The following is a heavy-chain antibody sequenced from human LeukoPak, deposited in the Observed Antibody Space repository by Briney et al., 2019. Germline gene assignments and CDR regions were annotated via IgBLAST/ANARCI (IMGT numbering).Heavy chain of an antibody. CDR2: MKYDGSEK. Sequence: GGSLRLSCAASGFTFSSYWMSWVRQAPGKGLEWVANMKYDGSEKYYVDSVKGRFTISRDNAKNSLYLQMNSLRAEDTAVYYCARDIEAAGLFLDYWGQGTLVTVSS. J-gene: IGHJ4*02. V-gene: IGHV3-7*01. D-gene: IGHD6-13*01. CDR3: ARDIEAAGLFLDY. CDR1: GFTFSSYW.